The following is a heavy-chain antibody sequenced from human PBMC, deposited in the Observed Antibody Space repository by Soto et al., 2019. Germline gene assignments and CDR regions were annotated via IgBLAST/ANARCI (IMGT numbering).Heavy chain of an antibody. Sequence: VQLVESGGGLVQPGGSLRLSCAASGFSLNDYWMHWVRQAPGKGPVWVSRINSDGTNTAYADSVKGRFTISRDIAKNTLYLQINSLTAEDTAVYYCVAARPDSDSWGQGTLVAVSS. D-gene: IGHD6-6*01. J-gene: IGHJ4*02. CDR3: VAARPDSDS. CDR2: INSDGTNT. CDR1: GFSLNDYW. V-gene: IGHV3-74*01.